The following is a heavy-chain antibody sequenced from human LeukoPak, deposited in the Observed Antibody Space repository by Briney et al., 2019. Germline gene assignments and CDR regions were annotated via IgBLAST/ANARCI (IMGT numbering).Heavy chain of an antibody. CDR2: ISWNSGSI. D-gene: IGHD4-11*01. Sequence: PGGSLRLSCAASGFTFDDYAMHWVRQAPGKGLEWVSGISWNSGSIGYADSVKGRFTISRDNAKNSLYLQMNSLRAEDMALYYCAKGYSNYGGAFGYWGQGTLVTVSS. V-gene: IGHV3-9*03. CDR1: GFTFDDYA. CDR3: AKGYSNYGGAFGY. J-gene: IGHJ4*02.